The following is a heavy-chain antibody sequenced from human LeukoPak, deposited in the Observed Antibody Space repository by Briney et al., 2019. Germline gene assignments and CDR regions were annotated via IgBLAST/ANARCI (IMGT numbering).Heavy chain of an antibody. CDR1: GFTFSSYA. CDR2: ISGSGGST. J-gene: IGHJ4*02. CDR3: VKLPYYDSRPRTFIDY. V-gene: IGHV3-23*01. Sequence: GGSLRLSCAASGFTFSSYAMSWVRQAPGKGLEWVSAISGSGGSTYYADSVKGRFTISRDNSKNTLYLQMNSLRAEDTAVYYCVKLPYYDSRPRTFIDYWGQGTLVTVSS. D-gene: IGHD3-22*01.